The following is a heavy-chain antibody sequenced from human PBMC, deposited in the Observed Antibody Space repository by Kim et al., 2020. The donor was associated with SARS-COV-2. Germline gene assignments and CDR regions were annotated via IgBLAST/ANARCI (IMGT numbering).Heavy chain of an antibody. CDR1: GYTFTSYG. V-gene: IGHV1-18*01. CDR2: ISAYNGNT. J-gene: IGHJ4*02. Sequence: ASVKVSCKASGYTFTSYGISWVRQAPGQGLEWMGWISAYNGNTNYAQKLQGRVTMTTDTSTSTAYMELRSLRSDDTAVYYCWVGYYDFWSGYPPFDYWGQGTLVTVSS. D-gene: IGHD3-3*01. CDR3: WVGYYDFWSGYPPFDY.